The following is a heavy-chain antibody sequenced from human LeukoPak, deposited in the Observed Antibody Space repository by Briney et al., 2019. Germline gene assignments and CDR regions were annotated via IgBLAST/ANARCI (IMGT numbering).Heavy chain of an antibody. CDR1: GYTFTSYG. Sequence: GALVKVSCKASGYTFTSYGITWVRQAPGQGLEWMGWIDPNSGGTNYAQKFQGRVTMTRDTSISTAYMVLNRLRSDDTAVYYCAREYYYGSGNYYNRIDYWGQGTLVTVSS. V-gene: IGHV1-2*02. CDR2: IDPNSGGT. J-gene: IGHJ4*02. D-gene: IGHD3-10*01. CDR3: AREYYYGSGNYYNRIDY.